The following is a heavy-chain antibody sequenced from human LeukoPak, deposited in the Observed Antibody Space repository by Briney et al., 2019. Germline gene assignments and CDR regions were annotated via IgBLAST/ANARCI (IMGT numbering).Heavy chain of an antibody. CDR2: INRDGSST. J-gene: IGHJ3*01. CDR3: ARVPYVFDL. V-gene: IGHV3-74*01. CDR1: GFTFSNYW. Sequence: GGSLRLSCTASGFTFSNYWMHWVRQAPGKGLVWVSRINRDGSSTDYLDSVKGRFTISRDNARNTLYLQMNSLRAEDTAVYYCARVPYVFDLWGQGTMVTVSS.